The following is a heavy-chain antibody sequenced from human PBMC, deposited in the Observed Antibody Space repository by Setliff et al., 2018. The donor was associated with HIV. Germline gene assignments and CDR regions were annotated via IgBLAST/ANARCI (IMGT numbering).Heavy chain of an antibody. CDR1: GGSFSGYY. D-gene: IGHD6-19*01. CDR2: ITHSGST. V-gene: IGHV4-34*01. Sequence: SETLSLTCAVYGGSFSGYYWTWIRQPPGKGLEWIGEITHSGSTNYNPSLKSRVTISVDTSKNQFSLKLSSVTAADTAVYYCARAGISVAGSSYYYYYYMDVWGKGTTVTVSS. CDR3: ARAGISVAGSSYYYYYYMDV. J-gene: IGHJ6*03.